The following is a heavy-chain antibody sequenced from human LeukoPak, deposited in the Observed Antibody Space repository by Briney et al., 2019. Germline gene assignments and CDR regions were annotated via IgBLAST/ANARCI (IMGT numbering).Heavy chain of an antibody. V-gene: IGHV1-69*04. CDR1: GGTSNSHA. J-gene: IGHJ4*02. CDR3: TTNDGGGYQWGDFFDF. D-gene: IGHD3-22*01. CDR2: IIPNLGTT. Sequence: ASVKVSCKASGGTSNSHAISWVRQAPGQGIEWMGRIIPNLGTTNRAQNFQDRVTLTADKSTNTAYMELTSLTSDDTAVYCATTNDGGGYQWGDFFDFWGQGTLVTVSS.